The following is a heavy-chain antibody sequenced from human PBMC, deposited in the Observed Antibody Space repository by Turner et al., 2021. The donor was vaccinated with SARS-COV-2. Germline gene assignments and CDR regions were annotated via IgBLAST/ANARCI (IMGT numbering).Heavy chain of an antibody. V-gene: IGHV3-30*18. Sequence: QVQLVESGGGVGQPGRSPILSCAASGFTLSSYGMHWVRQAPGKGLEWVAVVSYDGSNKYYADSVKGRFTISRDNSKNTLYLQMNSLRAEDTAVDYCAKNLIRHYQLLYPPNYYGMDVWGQGTTVTVSS. D-gene: IGHD2-2*02. CDR3: AKNLIRHYQLLYPPNYYGMDV. J-gene: IGHJ6*02. CDR2: VSYDGSNK. CDR1: GFTLSSYG.